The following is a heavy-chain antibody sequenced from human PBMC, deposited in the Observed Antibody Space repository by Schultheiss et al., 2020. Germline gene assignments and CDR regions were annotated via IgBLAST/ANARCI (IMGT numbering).Heavy chain of an antibody. Sequence: GESLKISCAASGFTVSSNYMSWVRQAPGKGLEWVSVIYSGGSTYYADSVKGRFTISRHNSKNTLYLQMNSLRAEDTAVYYCARDLYYDSSGYYGHWGQGTLVTVSS. CDR3: ARDLYYDSSGYYGH. CDR2: IYSGGST. CDR1: GFTVSSNY. J-gene: IGHJ4*02. D-gene: IGHD3-22*01. V-gene: IGHV3-53*04.